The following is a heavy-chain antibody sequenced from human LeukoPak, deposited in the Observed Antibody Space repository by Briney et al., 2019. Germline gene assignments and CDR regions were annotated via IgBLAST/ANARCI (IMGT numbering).Heavy chain of an antibody. J-gene: IGHJ4*02. Sequence: GGSLRLSCAASGFTFDDYAMHWVRQAPGKGLEWVSGISWNSGSIGYADSVKGRFTISRDNAKNSLYLQMNSLRAEDMAFYYCAKNRRRGYFGSGSNFDYWGQGTLVTVSS. CDR1: GFTFDDYA. CDR3: AKNRRRGYFGSGSNFDY. CDR2: ISWNSGSI. D-gene: IGHD3-10*01. V-gene: IGHV3-9*03.